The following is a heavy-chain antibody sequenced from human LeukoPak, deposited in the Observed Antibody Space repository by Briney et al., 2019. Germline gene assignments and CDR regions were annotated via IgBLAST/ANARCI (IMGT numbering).Heavy chain of an antibody. CDR1: GFTFSSYA. CDR3: ARGRIAAGLFDY. D-gene: IGHD6-13*01. CDR2: ISYDGSNK. V-gene: IGHV3-30-3*01. Sequence: GGSLRLSCAASGFTFSSYAMHWVRQAPGKGLERVAVISYDGSNKYYTDSVKGRFTISRDNSKNTLYLQMNSLRAEDTAVYYCARGRIAAGLFDYWGQGTLVTVSS. J-gene: IGHJ4*02.